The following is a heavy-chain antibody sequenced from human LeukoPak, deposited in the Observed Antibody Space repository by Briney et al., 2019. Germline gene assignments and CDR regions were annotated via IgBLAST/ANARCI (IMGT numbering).Heavy chain of an antibody. CDR1: GGSISSSSYY. Sequence: KPSETLSLTCTVSGGSISSSSYYWGWIRQPPGTGLEWIGSIYYSGSTYYNPSLKSRFTISVDTSKNQFSLKLSSVTAADTAVYYCARVTNPSLLWFGESTPFDYWGQGTLVTVSS. CDR3: ARVTNPSLLWFGESTPFDY. V-gene: IGHV4-39*07. CDR2: IYYSGST. J-gene: IGHJ4*02. D-gene: IGHD3-10*01.